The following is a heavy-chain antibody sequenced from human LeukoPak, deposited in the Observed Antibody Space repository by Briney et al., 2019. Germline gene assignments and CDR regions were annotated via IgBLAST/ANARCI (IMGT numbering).Heavy chain of an antibody. CDR3: ASGRWLQANWVIDS. Sequence: PGGSLRHSCAASGFTFSSHWMIWLRQPPGKALKWFSSSSSTSNYIYYADSVKGRFTISRATAKNSLYLQMSGRRAEETDVYYCASGRWLQANWVIDSWGQGTLVTVSS. V-gene: IGHV3-21*01. J-gene: IGHJ4*02. D-gene: IGHD5-24*01. CDR2: SSSTSNYI. CDR1: GFTFSSHW.